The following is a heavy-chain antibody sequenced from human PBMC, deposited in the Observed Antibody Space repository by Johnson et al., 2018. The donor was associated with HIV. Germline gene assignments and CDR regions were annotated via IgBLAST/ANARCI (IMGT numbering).Heavy chain of an antibody. D-gene: IGHD1-26*01. CDR1: GFTFSSYA. V-gene: IGHV3-30*04. CDR3: AKGGVWEIPLGFGAVDF. Sequence: QVQLVESGGGLVQPGGSLRLSCAASGFTFSSYAMHWVRQAPGKGLEWVAVISDDGCNKNYADSVKGRFTVSRDNSKNTLFLQMNSLRDEDTAVYFCAKGGVWEIPLGFGAVDFWGQGTMVSASS. J-gene: IGHJ3*01. CDR2: ISDDGCNK.